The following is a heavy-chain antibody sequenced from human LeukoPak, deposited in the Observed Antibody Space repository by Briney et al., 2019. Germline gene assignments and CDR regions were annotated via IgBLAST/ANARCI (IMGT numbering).Heavy chain of an antibody. CDR2: INCNSGGT. Sequence: GASVKVSCKASGYSFSDYYIHWVRQAPGQGLEWMGWINCNSGGTTYAQRFQGRVTMTRVRSMTTAYMELSRLTSDETAVYFCAREVVEARTAFDYWGQGTLVTVSS. CDR3: AREVVEARTAFDY. CDR1: GYSFSDYY. D-gene: IGHD2-15*01. V-gene: IGHV1-2*02. J-gene: IGHJ4*02.